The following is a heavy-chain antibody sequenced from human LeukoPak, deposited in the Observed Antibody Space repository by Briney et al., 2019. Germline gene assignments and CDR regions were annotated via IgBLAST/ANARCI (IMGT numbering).Heavy chain of an antibody. CDR2: IYYRGTT. CDR3: ARHRGGRLVGDTTPSWYFDL. D-gene: IGHD3-16*01. J-gene: IGHJ2*01. Sequence: PSETLSLTCTVSGYSITYSYWNWIRKPAGEGLQFVGRIYYRGTTTYNPSLKSRVTMPMDTSKNQFSLDLSSVTAADTAVYYCARHRGGRLVGDTTPSWYFDLWGRGTLV. V-gene: IGHV4-59*08. CDR1: GYSITYSY.